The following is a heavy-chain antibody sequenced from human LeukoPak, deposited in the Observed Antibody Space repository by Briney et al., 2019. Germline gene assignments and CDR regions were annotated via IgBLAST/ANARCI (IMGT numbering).Heavy chain of an antibody. CDR1: GFTFDDYA. Sequence: GGSLRLSCAASGFTFDDYAMHWVRQAPGKGLEWVSLISGDGGSTYYADSVKGRFTISRDNSKNSLYLQMNSLRTEDTALYYCAKGYSSIWYHLYYYYYGMDVWGQGTTVTVSS. CDR2: ISGDGGST. D-gene: IGHD6-13*01. V-gene: IGHV3-43*02. J-gene: IGHJ6*02. CDR3: AKGYSSIWYHLYYYYYGMDV.